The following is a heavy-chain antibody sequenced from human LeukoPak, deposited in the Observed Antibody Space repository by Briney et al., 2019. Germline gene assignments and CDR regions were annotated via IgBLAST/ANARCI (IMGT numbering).Heavy chain of an antibody. D-gene: IGHD3-10*01. CDR3: ARDRYYGSGSGAFDI. Sequence: SQTLSLTCAVSGGSISSGGYSWSWIRQPPGKGLEWIGYIYHSGSTYYNPSLKSRVTISVDRSKNQFSLKLSSVTAADTAVYYCARDRYYGSGSGAFDIWGQGTMVTVSS. J-gene: IGHJ3*02. CDR2: IYHSGST. CDR1: GGSISSGGYS. V-gene: IGHV4-30-2*01.